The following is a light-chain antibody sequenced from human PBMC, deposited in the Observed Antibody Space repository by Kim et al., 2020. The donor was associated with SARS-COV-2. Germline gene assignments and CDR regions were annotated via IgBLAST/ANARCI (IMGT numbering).Light chain of an antibody. Sequence: EIVLTQSPGTLSLSPGERATLSCRASQSVSSSYLAWYQQKPGQAPRLLIYGASSRANGIPDRFSGSGSGTDFTLTISRLEPEDFAVYYCQQYGSSPLYTFGQGTKLEI. J-gene: IGKJ2*01. V-gene: IGKV3-20*01. CDR2: GAS. CDR1: QSVSSSY. CDR3: QQYGSSPLYT.